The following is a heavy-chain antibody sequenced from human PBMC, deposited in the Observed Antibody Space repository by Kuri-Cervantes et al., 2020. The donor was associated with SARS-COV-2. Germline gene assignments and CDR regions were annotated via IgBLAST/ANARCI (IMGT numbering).Heavy chain of an antibody. D-gene: IGHD3-10*01. CDR3: ARPLAGGTGSSDAFDF. Sequence: SETLSLTCTVSGGSISSSSYYWGWIRQPPGKGLEWIGSIYYSGSTYYNPSLKSRVTISVDTSQNLFSLELTSVSAADTAVYYCARPLAGGTGSSDAFDFWGQGTLVTVSS. CDR2: IYYSGST. CDR1: GGSISSSSYY. V-gene: IGHV4-39*01. J-gene: IGHJ3*01.